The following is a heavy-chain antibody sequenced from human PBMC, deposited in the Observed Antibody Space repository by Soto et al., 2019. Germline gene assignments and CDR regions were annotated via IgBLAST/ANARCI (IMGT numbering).Heavy chain of an antibody. D-gene: IGHD2-15*01. CDR3: ARFVVDRYCSGGSCYRWFDP. CDR1: GYTFTSYG. J-gene: IGHJ5*02. Sequence: ASVKVSCKASGYTFTSYGISWVRQAPGQGLEWMGWISAYNGNTNYAQKIQGRVTMTTDTSTSTAYMELRSLRSDDTAVYYCARFVVDRYCSGGSCYRWFDPWGQGTLVTVSS. V-gene: IGHV1-18*01. CDR2: ISAYNGNT.